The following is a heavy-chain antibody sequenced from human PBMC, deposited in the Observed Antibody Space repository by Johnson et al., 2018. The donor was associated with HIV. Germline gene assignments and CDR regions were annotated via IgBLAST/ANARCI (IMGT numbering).Heavy chain of an antibody. CDR2: ISYDGSNK. V-gene: IGHV3-30-3*01. Sequence: VQLVESGGGVVQPGRSLRLSCAASGFTFSSYAMHWVRQAPGKGLEWVAVISYDGSNKYYADSVKGRFTISRDNSKNTLYLQMNSLRAEDTAVYYCARDLRQRWPGGAFDIWGQGTMVTVSS. CDR1: GFTFSSYA. J-gene: IGHJ3*02. D-gene: IGHD5-18*01. CDR3: ARDLRQRWPGGAFDI.